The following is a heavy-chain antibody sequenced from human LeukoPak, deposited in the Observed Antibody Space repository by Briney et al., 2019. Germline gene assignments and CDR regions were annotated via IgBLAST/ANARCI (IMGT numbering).Heavy chain of an antibody. CDR2: IYYSGST. V-gene: IGHV4-31*03. CDR1: GGSISSGGYY. CDR3: ASRHHYYDSSGYYLAFDI. D-gene: IGHD3-22*01. Sequence: SETLSLTCTVSGGSISSGGYYWSWIRQHPGKGLEWIGYIYYSGSTYYNPSLKSRVTISVDTSKNQFSLKLSSVTAADTAVYYCASRHHYYDSSGYYLAFDIWGQGTMVTVSS. J-gene: IGHJ3*02.